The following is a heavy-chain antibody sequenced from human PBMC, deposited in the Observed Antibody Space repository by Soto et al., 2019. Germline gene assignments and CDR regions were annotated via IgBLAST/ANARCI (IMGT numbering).Heavy chain of an antibody. J-gene: IGHJ6*04. CDR1: GYPFRCER. D-gene: IGHD2-15*01. V-gene: IGHV1-18*01. CDR3: ANHKVEKIISPGLDV. CDR2: IGAVTGNT. Sequence: APVHFAWHASGYPFRCERSTYVRQAPGRSHARMGWIGAVTGNTNYAENLQGSVTRTTHTATTTAAMELRSLNSDDTDVYYCANHKVEKIISPGLDVWGEGNTITVSS.